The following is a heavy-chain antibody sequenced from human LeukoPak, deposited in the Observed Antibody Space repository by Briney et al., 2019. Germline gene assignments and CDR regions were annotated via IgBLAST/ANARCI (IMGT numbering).Heavy chain of an antibody. J-gene: IGHJ4*02. Sequence: SETLSLTCAVYGGFISGYYWTWIRQPPGKGLEWSGEINHSGSTNYNPSLKSRVTISVDTSKHQFSLKLSSVTAADTAVYYCARLMVANLRKEFDYWGQGTLVTVSS. CDR3: ARLMVANLRKEFDY. V-gene: IGHV4-34*01. D-gene: IGHD2-8*01. CDR2: INHSGST. CDR1: GGFISGYY.